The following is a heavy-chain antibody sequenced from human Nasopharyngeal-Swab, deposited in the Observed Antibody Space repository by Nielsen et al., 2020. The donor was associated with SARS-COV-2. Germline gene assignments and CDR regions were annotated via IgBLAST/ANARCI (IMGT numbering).Heavy chain of an antibody. CDR1: GGSISSSSYY. CDR2: IYYSGST. Sequence: SETLSLTCTVSGGSISSSSYYWGWIRQPPGKGLEWIGSIYYSGSTYYTPSLKSRVTISVDTSKNQFSLKLSSVTAADTAVYYCARLDTLSGLFDYWGQGTLVTVSS. J-gene: IGHJ4*02. CDR3: ARLDTLSGLFDY. V-gene: IGHV4-39*01. D-gene: IGHD3-9*01.